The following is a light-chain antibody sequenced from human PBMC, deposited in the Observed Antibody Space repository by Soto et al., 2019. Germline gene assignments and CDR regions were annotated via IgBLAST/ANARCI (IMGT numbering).Light chain of an antibody. CDR3: CSYADNYSYV. Sequence: LTQHRSVSGSPGQSVTISCTGTSSDVGAYNYVSWYQQHPGKAPKLMTYDVSKRPSAVPDRFSGSKSGNTASLTISGLQAEDEADYYCCSYADNYSYVFGTGTKVTVL. J-gene: IGLJ1*01. V-gene: IGLV2-11*01. CDR2: DVS. CDR1: SSDVGAYNY.